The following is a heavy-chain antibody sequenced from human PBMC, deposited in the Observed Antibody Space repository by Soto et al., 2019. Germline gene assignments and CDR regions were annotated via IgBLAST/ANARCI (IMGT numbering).Heavy chain of an antibody. Sequence: VHLVESGGGVVQPGRSLRLSCAASGFTFSYYAMSWVRQAPGKGLEWVSTISGSADATFYADSVKGRFAIFRDNSRTMFYLQMNSLRAEDTAVYYCAKGGDGYCSTTSCLFHFDYWGPGTLATVSS. J-gene: IGHJ4*02. CDR2: ISGSADAT. V-gene: IGHV3-23*04. CDR1: GFTFSYYA. D-gene: IGHD2-2*01. CDR3: AKGGDGYCSTTSCLFHFDY.